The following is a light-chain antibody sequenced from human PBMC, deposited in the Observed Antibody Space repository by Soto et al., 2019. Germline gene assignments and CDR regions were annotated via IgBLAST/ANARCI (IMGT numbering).Light chain of an antibody. Sequence: QSVLSQPPSASGTPGQSITISCSGSSSNIGNNFVYWYQQVPGTAPKLLIHSNTQRPAGGPDRFSGSKSGTSASLAITGLRSGDESDYYCGAWDDSLSGPVFGGGTKVTVL. V-gene: IGLV1-47*02. CDR1: SSNIGNNF. J-gene: IGLJ2*01. CDR3: GAWDDSLSGPV. CDR2: SNT.